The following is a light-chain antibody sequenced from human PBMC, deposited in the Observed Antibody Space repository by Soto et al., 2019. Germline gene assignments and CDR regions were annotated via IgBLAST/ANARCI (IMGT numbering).Light chain of an antibody. CDR1: QSVLYSFNNNNY. V-gene: IGKV4-1*01. J-gene: IGKJ4*01. Sequence: DIVMTQSPDSLAVSLGERASINCKSSQSVLYSFNNNNYLAWCQRKPGQPPKLLIYWASTRESGVPDRFSGSGSGTDFTLTISSLQAEDVAVYYCQQYYSTPLTFGGGTKVEIK. CDR3: QQYYSTPLT. CDR2: WAS.